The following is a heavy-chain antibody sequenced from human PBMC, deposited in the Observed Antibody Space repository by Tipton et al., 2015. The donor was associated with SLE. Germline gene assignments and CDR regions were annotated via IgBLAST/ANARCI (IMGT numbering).Heavy chain of an antibody. D-gene: IGHD4-17*01. CDR1: GFTFSSYA. Sequence: SLRLSCAASGFTFSSYAVHWVRQAPGKGLEWVAVISYDGSNKYYADSVKGRFTISRDNSKNTLYLQMNSLRAEDTAVYYCARAGTVITEVDVWGQGTTVTVSS. CDR3: ARAGTVITEVDV. J-gene: IGHJ6*02. V-gene: IGHV3-30*04. CDR2: ISYDGSNK.